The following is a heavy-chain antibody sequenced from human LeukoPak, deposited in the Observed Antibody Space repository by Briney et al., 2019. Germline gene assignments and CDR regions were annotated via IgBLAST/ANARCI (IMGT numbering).Heavy chain of an antibody. Sequence: SQTLSLTCIVSGGSISSGSYYWRWIRQPAGKGLEWIGRIYTSGSTNYNPSLKSRVTISVDTSKNQFSLKLSSVTAADTAVYYCARDPAGLQYYYYYMDVWGKGTTVTVSS. CDR1: GGSISSGSYY. J-gene: IGHJ6*03. CDR3: ARDPAGLQYYYYYMDV. V-gene: IGHV4-61*02. D-gene: IGHD4-11*01. CDR2: IYTSGST.